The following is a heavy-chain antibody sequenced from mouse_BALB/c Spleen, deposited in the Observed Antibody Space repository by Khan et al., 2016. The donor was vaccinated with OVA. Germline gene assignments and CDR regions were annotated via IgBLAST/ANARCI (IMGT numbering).Heavy chain of an antibody. CDR2: IYPGNINN. V-gene: IGHV1S56*01. J-gene: IGHJ3*01. D-gene: IGHD2-13*01. CDR1: DYTFTSYY. Sequence: QVQLKESGPELVKPAASVRLSCTASDYTFTSYYIHWVMQRPGQGLEWIVWIYPGNINNNYTARFKGKATLTADKSSSTAYLHLSSLTSEDSAVYFCGRGGDGAFAYWGQGTLVTVSA. CDR3: GRGGDGAFAY.